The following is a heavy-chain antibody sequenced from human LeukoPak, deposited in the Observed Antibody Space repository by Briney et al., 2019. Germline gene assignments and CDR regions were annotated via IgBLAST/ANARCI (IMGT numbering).Heavy chain of an antibody. J-gene: IGHJ4*02. CDR3: AKEERAWDYV. CDR2: ISGSGGKT. D-gene: IGHD4-17*01. CDR1: GFTFGSYD. V-gene: IGHV3-23*01. Sequence: GGSLRLSCAASGFTFGSYDMSWVRQAPGKGLERVSSISGSGGKTYYADSVKGRFTISRDNAKNTLYLQMSSLRAEDTAVYYCAKEERAWDYVGGQGTLVTVSS.